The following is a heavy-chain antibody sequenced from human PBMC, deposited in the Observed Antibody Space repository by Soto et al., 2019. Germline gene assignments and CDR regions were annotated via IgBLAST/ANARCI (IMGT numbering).Heavy chain of an antibody. CDR3: AKDRYHYATPGWFDP. Sequence: GASVKVSCKASGYTFTSYGISWVRQAPGQGLEWMGWISAYNGNTNYAQKLQGRVTMTTDTSTSTAYMELRSLRAEDTAVYYCAKDRYHYATPGWFDPWGQGTLVTVSS. D-gene: IGHD5-18*01. CDR1: GYTFTSYG. V-gene: IGHV1-18*01. CDR2: ISAYNGNT. J-gene: IGHJ5*02.